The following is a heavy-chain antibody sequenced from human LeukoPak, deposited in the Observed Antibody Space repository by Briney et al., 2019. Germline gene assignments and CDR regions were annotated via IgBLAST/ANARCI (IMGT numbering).Heavy chain of an antibody. D-gene: IGHD3-10*01. CDR2: ISYDGSNK. V-gene: IGHV3-30*04. CDR1: GFTFSSYA. J-gene: IGHJ4*02. Sequence: GGSLRLSCAASGFTFSSYAMHWVRQAPGKGLEWVAVISYDGSNKYYADSVKGRFTISSDNSKNTLYLQMNSLRAEDTAVYYCARATRWFGAFGYWGQGTLVTVST. CDR3: ARATRWFGAFGY.